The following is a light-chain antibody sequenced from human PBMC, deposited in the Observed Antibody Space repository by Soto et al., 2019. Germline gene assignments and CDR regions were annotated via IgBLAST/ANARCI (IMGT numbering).Light chain of an antibody. CDR3: HQRSDWPLT. Sequence: EIVLTQSPATLSLSPGERATLSCRASRSVRSYLAWYQQKPGQAPRLLIYDASNRATGIPARFSGSGSGTDFTLTISSLEPEDFAVYYCHQRSDWPLTFGGGTRWISN. CDR2: DAS. CDR1: RSVRSY. J-gene: IGKJ4*01. V-gene: IGKV3-11*01.